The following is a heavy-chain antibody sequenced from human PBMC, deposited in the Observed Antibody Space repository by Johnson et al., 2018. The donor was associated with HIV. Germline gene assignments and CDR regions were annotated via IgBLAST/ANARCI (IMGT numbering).Heavy chain of an antibody. D-gene: IGHD6-13*01. V-gene: IGHV3-15*01. J-gene: IGHJ3*02. CDR2: IKSKSDGGTS. Sequence: VQLVESGGGLVQPGGSLRLYCAASGFTFNNAWMSWVRQAPGKGLEWVGRIKSKSDGGTSDYAAPVKARFTISRDDSKNTLYLQMNSLKTEDTAVYYCTTDPIAAAGPDAFDIWGQGTVVTVSS. CDR3: TTDPIAAAGPDAFDI. CDR1: GFTFNNAW.